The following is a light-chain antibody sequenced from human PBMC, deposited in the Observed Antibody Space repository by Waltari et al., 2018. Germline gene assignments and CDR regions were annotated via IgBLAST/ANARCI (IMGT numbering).Light chain of an antibody. CDR3: QKSSSTPPWT. V-gene: IGKV1-39*01. J-gene: IGKJ1*01. CDR2: AAS. Sequence: DIQMTQSPYSLSASVGDGVTITCRASQSISIYLNWYQQKPGKAPKLLIYAASTLHSGVPSRFSGGGSGTEFTLTISSLQPEDFATYYCQKSSSTPPWTFGQGTKVEIK. CDR1: QSISIY.